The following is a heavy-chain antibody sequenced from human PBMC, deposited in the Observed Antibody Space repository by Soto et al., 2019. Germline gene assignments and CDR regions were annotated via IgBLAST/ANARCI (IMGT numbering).Heavy chain of an antibody. CDR1: GYTFTDYD. J-gene: IGHJ5*02. CDR2: MNPNSGET. Sequence: QEQLVQSGAEVKKPGASVKVSCKTSGYTFTDYDINWVRQATGQGLEWIGWMNPNSGETGYAQKFQGTVTITRSASLSTAYLELSRLRSDDTVVYYCARVAVAARPRWYNWFDPWGQGTLVTVSS. V-gene: IGHV1-8*01. CDR3: ARVAVAARPRWYNWFDP. D-gene: IGHD2-15*01.